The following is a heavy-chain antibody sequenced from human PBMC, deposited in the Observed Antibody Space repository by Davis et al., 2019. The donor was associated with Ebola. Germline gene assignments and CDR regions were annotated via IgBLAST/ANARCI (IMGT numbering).Heavy chain of an antibody. CDR3: ASKRVDFWSGTGVDV. CDR2: IIPILGIA. J-gene: IGHJ6*02. D-gene: IGHD3-3*01. V-gene: IGHV1-69*02. CDR1: GGTFSSYT. Sequence: AASVKVSCKASGGTFSSYTISWVRQAPGQGLEWMGRIIPILGIANYAQKFQGRVTITADKSTSTAYMELSSLRSEDTAVYYCASKRVDFWSGTGVDVWGQGTTVTVSS.